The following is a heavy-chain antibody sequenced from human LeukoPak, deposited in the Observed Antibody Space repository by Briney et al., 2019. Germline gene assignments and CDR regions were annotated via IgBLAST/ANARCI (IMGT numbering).Heavy chain of an antibody. D-gene: IGHD3-3*01. V-gene: IGHV1-18*01. Sequence: ASVKVSCKASGYTFTSYGISWVRQAPGQGLEWMGWSSAYNGNTNYAQKLQGRVTMTTDTSTSTAYMELRSLRSDDTAVYYCARAVNTIFGVVTGPFDYWGQGTLVTVSS. CDR2: SSAYNGNT. J-gene: IGHJ4*02. CDR1: GYTFTSYG. CDR3: ARAVNTIFGVVTGPFDY.